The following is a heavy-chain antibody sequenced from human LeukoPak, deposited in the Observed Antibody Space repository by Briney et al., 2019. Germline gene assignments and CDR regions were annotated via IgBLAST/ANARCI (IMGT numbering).Heavy chain of an antibody. CDR3: ARDTADDAFDI. CDR1: GFTFSSYW. J-gene: IGHJ3*02. CDR2: INSDGSTT. Sequence: GGSLRLSCAASGFTFSSYWMHWVRQAPGKGLVWVSRINSDGSTTSYADSVKGRFTISRDNAMNTLYLQMNSLRAEDTAVYYCARDTADDAFDIWGQGTMVTVSS. V-gene: IGHV3-74*01.